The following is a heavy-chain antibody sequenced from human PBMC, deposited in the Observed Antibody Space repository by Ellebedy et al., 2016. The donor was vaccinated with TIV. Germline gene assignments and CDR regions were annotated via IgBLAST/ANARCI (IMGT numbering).Heavy chain of an antibody. CDR1: GGAISSSNW. Sequence: SETLSLTCAVSGGAISSSNWWSWVRQPPGKGLEWIGEVYHSGSANYSPSLKSRLTISVDKSKNQFSLRLSSVTGADTAVYYCARSAPGPGVVRGVTFERIYYYMDVWGKGTTVIVSS. CDR2: VYHSGSA. D-gene: IGHD3-10*02. V-gene: IGHV4-4*02. CDR3: ARSAPGPGVVRGVTFERIYYYMDV. J-gene: IGHJ6*03.